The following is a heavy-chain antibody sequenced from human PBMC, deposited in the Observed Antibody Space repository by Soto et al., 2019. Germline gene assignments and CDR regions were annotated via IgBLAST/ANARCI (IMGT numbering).Heavy chain of an antibody. Sequence: GASVKVSCKASGGTFSGYAISWVRQAPGQGLEWMGGIIPIFGTANYAQKFQGRVTITADESTSTAYMELSSLRSEDTAVYYCARVSSSLRTGYYDSSGYKAPFDYWGQGTLVTVSS. J-gene: IGHJ4*02. V-gene: IGHV1-69*13. D-gene: IGHD3-22*01. CDR1: GGTFSGYA. CDR2: IIPIFGTA. CDR3: ARVSSSLRTGYYDSSGYKAPFDY.